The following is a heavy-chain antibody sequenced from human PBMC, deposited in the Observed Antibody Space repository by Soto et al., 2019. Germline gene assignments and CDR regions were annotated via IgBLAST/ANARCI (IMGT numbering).Heavy chain of an antibody. Sequence: GASLKISCKGSGYSFTSYWIGWVRQMPGKGLEWMGIIYPGDSDTRYSPSFQGQVTISADKSISTAYLQWSSLKASDTAMYYCARHVAARPALLQQQEWSYYYYYMDVWGKGTTVTVSS. CDR3: ARHVAARPALLQQQEWSYYYYYMDV. V-gene: IGHV5-51*01. CDR2: IYPGDSDT. D-gene: IGHD6-6*01. J-gene: IGHJ6*03. CDR1: GYSFTSYW.